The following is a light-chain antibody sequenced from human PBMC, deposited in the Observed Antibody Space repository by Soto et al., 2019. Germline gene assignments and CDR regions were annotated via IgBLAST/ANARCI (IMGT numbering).Light chain of an antibody. CDR1: SSDVGGYNY. Sequence: QSALTQPRSVSGSPGQSVTISCTGTSSDVGGYNYVSWYQQHPGKAPKLMIYDVSKRPSGVPDRFSGFKSGNTASVAISGLQAEDEADYYCCSYAGNYTLLFGGGTKLTVL. CDR2: DVS. CDR3: CSYAGNYTLL. V-gene: IGLV2-11*01. J-gene: IGLJ2*01.